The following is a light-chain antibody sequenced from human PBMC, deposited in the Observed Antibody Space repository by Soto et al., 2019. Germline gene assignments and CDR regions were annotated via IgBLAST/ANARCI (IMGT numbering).Light chain of an antibody. CDR3: QQYHFFWT. CDR2: KAS. Sequence: DIQMTQSPSTLSASVGDRVTITCRASQNIDSGLAWYQQKPGKAPKLLIYKASTLESGVPLRFSGSGSGTEFTLTITSRQPDDVVTYYCQQYHFFWTFGQGTRVEIK. V-gene: IGKV1-5*03. J-gene: IGKJ1*01. CDR1: QNIDSG.